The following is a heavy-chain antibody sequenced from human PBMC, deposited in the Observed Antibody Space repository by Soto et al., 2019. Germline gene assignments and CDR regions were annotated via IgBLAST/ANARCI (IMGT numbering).Heavy chain of an antibody. CDR2: ISDPGTST. CDR3: AKSLVTPSDAFDL. V-gene: IGHV3-23*01. Sequence: GSLRLTCAASGXTFGNYSMNWVRQAPGKGLELISSISDPGTSTYYANSVKGRFSMSRDNSNNTLFLQMNRLRDDDTAVYFFAKSLVTPSDAFDLWGRGTLVNVSS. D-gene: IGHD2-21*02. J-gene: IGHJ3*01. CDR1: GXTFGNYS.